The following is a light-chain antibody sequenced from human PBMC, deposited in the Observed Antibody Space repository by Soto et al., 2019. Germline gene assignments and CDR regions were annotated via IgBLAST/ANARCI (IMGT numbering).Light chain of an antibody. CDR1: SGHSSYI. Sequence: QAVVTQSSSASASLGSSVKLTCTLSSGHSSYIIAWHQQQPGKAPRYLMKLEGSGSYNKGSGVPDRFSGSSSGADRYLTISNLQSEDEADYYCETWDSNTLHVVFGGGTQLTVL. CDR2: LEGSGSY. V-gene: IGLV4-60*03. CDR3: ETWDSNTLHVV. J-gene: IGLJ2*01.